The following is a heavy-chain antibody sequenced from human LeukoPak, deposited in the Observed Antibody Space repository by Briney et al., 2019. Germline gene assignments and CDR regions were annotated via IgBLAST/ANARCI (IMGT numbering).Heavy chain of an antibody. V-gene: IGHV4-39*01. CDR3: ASPDYCSSTSCLYEGFDY. CDR2: IYYSGST. D-gene: IGHD2-2*01. CDR1: GGSISSRSYY. J-gene: IGHJ4*02. Sequence: SETLSLTCTVSGGSISSRSYYWGWIRQPPGKGLEWIGSIYYSGSTYYNPPLKSRVTISVDTSKNQFSLKLSSVTAADTAVYYCASPDYCSSTSCLYEGFDYWGQGTLVTVSS.